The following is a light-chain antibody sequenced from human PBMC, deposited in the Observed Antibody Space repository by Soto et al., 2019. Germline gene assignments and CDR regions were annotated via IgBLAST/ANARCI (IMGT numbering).Light chain of an antibody. J-gene: IGKJ5*01. V-gene: IGKV3D-20*02. CDR1: HFVSSRN. Sequence: EIVLTQSPGTLSLSAGESATLLCRASHFVSSRNLAWYQQQPGQAPRLLIYDASSRATGIPDRFSGSGSGTDFTLTISSLEPEDFALYYCQQRSNWPITFGQGTRLEIK. CDR2: DAS. CDR3: QQRSNWPIT.